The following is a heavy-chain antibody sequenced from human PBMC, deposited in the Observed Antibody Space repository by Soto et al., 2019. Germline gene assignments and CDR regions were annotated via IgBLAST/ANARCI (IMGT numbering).Heavy chain of an antibody. CDR3: ARDQSGRYYYYGMDV. Sequence: NPGGSLSLSCAASGFTFSSYSMNWVRQAPGKGLEWVSSISSSSSYIYYADSVKGRFTISRDNAKNSLYLQMNSLRAEDTAVYYCARDQSGRYYYYGMDVWGQGTTVTVSS. V-gene: IGHV3-21*01. CDR2: ISSSSSYI. CDR1: GFTFSSYS. J-gene: IGHJ6*02.